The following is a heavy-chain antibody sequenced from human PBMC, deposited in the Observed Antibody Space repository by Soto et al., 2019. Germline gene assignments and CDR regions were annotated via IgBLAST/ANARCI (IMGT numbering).Heavy chain of an antibody. CDR2: INPNTGGT. D-gene: IGHD6-19*01. CDR3: ARAYDSGWYSSWLDP. Sequence: ASVKVSCKASGYTFTDYYIHWVRQAPGQGLEWLGWINPNTGGTNLAQKFQGRVTMTRDTSTSTAYMQLSSLRSDDSALYFCARAYDSGWYSSWLDPWGQGALVTVSS. CDR1: GYTFTDYY. V-gene: IGHV1-2*02. J-gene: IGHJ5*02.